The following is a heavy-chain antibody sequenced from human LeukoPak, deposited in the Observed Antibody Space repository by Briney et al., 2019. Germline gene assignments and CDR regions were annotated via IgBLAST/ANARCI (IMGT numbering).Heavy chain of an antibody. J-gene: IGHJ4*02. Sequence: ASVTVSFKGSGYTFTIYGISWVRQAPGQGGEWMGWISDYNGNTNYSQKLQGRVTMTTDTSTSTAYMELRSLRSDDTAVYYCARGEKTVLRYFDYSYWGQGTLVTVSS. CDR1: GYTFTIYG. D-gene: IGHD3-9*01. CDR3: ARGEKTVLRYFDYSY. V-gene: IGHV1-18*04. CDR2: ISDYNGNT.